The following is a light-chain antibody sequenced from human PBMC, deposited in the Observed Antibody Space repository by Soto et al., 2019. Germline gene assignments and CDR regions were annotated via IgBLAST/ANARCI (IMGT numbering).Light chain of an antibody. CDR2: EVT. Sequence: QSVLTQPASVSLSPGQSITISCTGASSDVGGYNFVSWYQHHPGTPPKLIIYEVTHRPSGVSHRFSGSKSANTASLTISGLQVEDEADYFCGSYSSTTTREVFGTGTKVTVL. V-gene: IGLV2-14*01. J-gene: IGLJ1*01. CDR1: SSDVGGYNF. CDR3: GSYSSTTTREV.